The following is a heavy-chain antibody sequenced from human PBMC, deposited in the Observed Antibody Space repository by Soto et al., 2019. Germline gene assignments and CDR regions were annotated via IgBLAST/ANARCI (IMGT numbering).Heavy chain of an antibody. CDR1: GGSISSYY. J-gene: IGHJ4*02. Sequence: SETLSLTCTVSGGSISSYYWSWIRQPPGKGLEWIGYIYYSGGTNYNPSLKSRVAISVDTSKNQFSLKLSSVTAADTAVYYCARESRSWYGSIWDYWGQGTLVTVSS. CDR2: IYYSGGT. CDR3: ARESRSWYGSIWDY. D-gene: IGHD6-13*01. V-gene: IGHV4-59*12.